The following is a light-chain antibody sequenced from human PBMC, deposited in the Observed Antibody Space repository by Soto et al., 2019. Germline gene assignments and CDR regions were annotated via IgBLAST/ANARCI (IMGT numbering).Light chain of an antibody. J-gene: IGKJ1*01. Sequence: EIVMTQSPGTLSVSPGERVTVSCRASQYVHTSLAWYQQKSGQAPRLLIYGASIRAPGVPVRFSGSGSGTEYTLTIDSLQSEDFAFDSCQQYNQWPPTWTFGQGTKVDIK. CDR3: QQYNQWPPTWT. CDR1: QYVHTS. V-gene: IGKV3-15*01. CDR2: GAS.